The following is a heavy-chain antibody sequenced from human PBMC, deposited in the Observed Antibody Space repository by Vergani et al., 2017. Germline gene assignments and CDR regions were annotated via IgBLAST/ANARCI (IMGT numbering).Heavy chain of an antibody. CDR2: IFYTGTS. V-gene: IGHV4-39*01. J-gene: IGHJ4*02. Sequence: QLQLQESGPGLLKPSEILSLTCSVSGTSISGSSDYWGWIRQTPGKGLEWIGSIFYTGTSYYNPSLESRATNSVDTSKNQFSLKQKSVTAADTAVYYCARQFWGGGGYRFDHWGQGTLVTVSS. CDR3: ARQFWGGGGYRFDH. D-gene: IGHD3-16*01. CDR1: GTSISGSSDY.